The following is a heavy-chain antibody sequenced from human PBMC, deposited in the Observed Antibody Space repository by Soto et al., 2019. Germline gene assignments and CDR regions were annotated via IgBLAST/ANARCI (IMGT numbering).Heavy chain of an antibody. D-gene: IGHD5-12*01. CDR1: GGSISSGDYY. CDR2: IYYSGST. V-gene: IGHV4-30-4*01. CDR3: ARAPPRRLRYELSYYYYYGMDV. J-gene: IGHJ6*02. Sequence: PSETLSLTCTVSGGSISSGDYYWSRIRQPPGKGLEWIGYIYYSGSTNYNPSLKSRVTISVDTSKNQFSLKLSSVTAADTAVYYCARAPPRRLRYELSYYYYYGMDVWGQGTTVTVSS.